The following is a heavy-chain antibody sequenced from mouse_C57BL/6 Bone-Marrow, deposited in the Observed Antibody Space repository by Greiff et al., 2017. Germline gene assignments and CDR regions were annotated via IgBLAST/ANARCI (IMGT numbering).Heavy chain of an antibody. J-gene: IGHJ3*01. Sequence: QVQLQQSGPELVKPGASVKISCKASGYAFSSSWMNWVKQRPGKGLEWIGRIYPGDGDTNYNGTFKGKATLTADKSSSTAYMQLSILTSEDAAVYCCARGWSWFAYWGQGTLVTVSA. CDR3: ARGWSWFAY. D-gene: IGHD2-3*01. CDR2: IYPGDGDT. V-gene: IGHV1-82*01. CDR1: GYAFSSSW.